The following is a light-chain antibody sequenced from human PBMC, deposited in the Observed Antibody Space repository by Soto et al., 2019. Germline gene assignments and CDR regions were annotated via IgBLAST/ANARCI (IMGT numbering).Light chain of an antibody. J-gene: IGLJ3*02. CDR2: EVN. CDR1: SSDVGAYNY. Sequence: QSALTQPASVSGSPGQSITISCTGTSSDVGAYNYVSWYQQHPGKAPKVVIYEVNNRPSGVSNRFSGSKSDNTASLTISGLQAEDEADYYCYSYTTSSTWVFGGGTKVTAL. CDR3: YSYTTSSTWV. V-gene: IGLV2-14*01.